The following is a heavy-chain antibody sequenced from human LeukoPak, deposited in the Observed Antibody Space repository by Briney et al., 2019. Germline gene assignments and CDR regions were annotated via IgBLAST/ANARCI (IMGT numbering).Heavy chain of an antibody. V-gene: IGHV3-21*01. Sequence: GGSLRLSCAASVFTFSSYSMNWVRQAPGKGLEWVSSISSSSNYIYYADSVKGRFIISRDNAKNSLYLQMNSLRAEDTAVYFCARGISVMDYWGQGTLVTVSS. CDR3: ARGISVMDY. J-gene: IGHJ4*02. CDR1: VFTFSSYS. CDR2: ISSSSNYI.